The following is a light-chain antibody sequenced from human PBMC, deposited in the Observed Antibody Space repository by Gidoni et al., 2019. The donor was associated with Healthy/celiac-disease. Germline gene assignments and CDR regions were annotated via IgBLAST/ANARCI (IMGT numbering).Light chain of an antibody. J-gene: IGKJ1*01. CDR3: QQYDSTPPWT. CDR1: QSVLYSSNNKNY. Sequence: DIVMTQSPDSLAVSLGERATINCKSSQSVLYSSNNKNYLAWYQQKPGQPPKLLIYWASTRESGVPDRFSGSGSGTDFTLTISSLQAEDVAVYYCQQYDSTPPWTFGQXTKVEIK. V-gene: IGKV4-1*01. CDR2: WAS.